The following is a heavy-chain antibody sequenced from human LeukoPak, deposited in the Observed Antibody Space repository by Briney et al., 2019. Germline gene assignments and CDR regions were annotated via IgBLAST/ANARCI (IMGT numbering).Heavy chain of an antibody. CDR1: GYTFTGYY. CDR3: ARDETTVTTGEEVYWFDP. V-gene: IGHV1-2*02. J-gene: IGHJ5*02. CDR2: INPNSGGT. D-gene: IGHD4-17*01. Sequence: ASVKVSCKASGYTFTGYYMHWVRQAPGQGLEWMGWINPNSGGTNYAQKFQGRVTMTRDTSISTAYMELRRLRSDDTAVYYCARDETTVTTGEEVYWFDPWGQGTLVTVSS.